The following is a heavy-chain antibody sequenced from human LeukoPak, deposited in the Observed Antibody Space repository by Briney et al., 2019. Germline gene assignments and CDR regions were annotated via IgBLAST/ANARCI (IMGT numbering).Heavy chain of an antibody. CDR3: ARVPLVNIAVAGFDY. CDR2: ISVCTGNT. J-gene: IGHJ4*02. D-gene: IGHD6-19*01. V-gene: IGHV1-18*01. CDR1: GYTFTSYG. Sequence: GASVKVSCKASGYTFTSYGISWVRQAPGQGLEWMGWISVCTGNTNYAQKLQGRVTMTTDTSTSTAYMELRSLRSDDTAVYYCARVPLVNIAVAGFDYWGQGTLVTVSS.